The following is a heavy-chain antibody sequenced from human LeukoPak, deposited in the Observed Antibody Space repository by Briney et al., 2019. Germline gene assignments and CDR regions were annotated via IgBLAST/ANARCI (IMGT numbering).Heavy chain of an antibody. V-gene: IGHV3-21*01. J-gene: IGHJ4*02. D-gene: IGHD3-16*01. CDR2: ISNTGDHI. CDR1: GFLFSRFS. CDR3: ARGAGVGSYVPFDL. Sequence: PGGSLRLSCAASGFLFSRFSMNWARQAPGRGLEWVSSISNTGDHIYYADSLRGRFTISRDNAKNSLFLQMDSLRVDDTAVYYCARGAGVGSYVPFDLWGLGALVAVSS.